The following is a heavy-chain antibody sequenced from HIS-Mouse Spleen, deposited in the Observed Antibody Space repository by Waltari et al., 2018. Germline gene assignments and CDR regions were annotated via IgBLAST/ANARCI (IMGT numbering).Heavy chain of an antibody. CDR3: ARATKLGMGAFDI. Sequence: EVQLVESGGGLVKPGGALRLAVAASGFTFSSYRMTWVRQAPGKGLEWVSSISSSSSYIYYADSVKGRFTISRDNAKNSLYLQMNSLRAEDTAVYYCARATKLGMGAFDIWGQGTMVTVSS. V-gene: IGHV3-21*01. J-gene: IGHJ3*02. CDR1: GFTFSSYR. CDR2: ISSSSSYI. D-gene: IGHD7-27*01.